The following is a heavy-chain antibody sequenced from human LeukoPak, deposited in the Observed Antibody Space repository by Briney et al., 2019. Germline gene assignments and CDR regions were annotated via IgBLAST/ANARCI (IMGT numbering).Heavy chain of an antibody. Sequence: SGTLTLTCTVSGGSISSGDYYWSWIRQPPGKSLEWIGYIYYSGSTYYKPSLKSRVTISVDTSKNQFSLKLSSLTATDTAVYYSAREYRLPPSDYIVVVPAAMADYWGQGTLVTVSS. D-gene: IGHD2-2*01. V-gene: IGHV4-30-4*08. CDR2: IYYSGST. CDR3: AREYRLPPSDYIVVVPAAMADY. CDR1: GGSISSGDYY. J-gene: IGHJ4*02.